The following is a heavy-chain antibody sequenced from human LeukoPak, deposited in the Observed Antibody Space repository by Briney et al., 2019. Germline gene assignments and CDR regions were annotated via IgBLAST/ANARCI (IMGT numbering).Heavy chain of an antibody. Sequence: SETLSLTCAVYGGSFSGYYWSWIRQPPGKGLEWIGEINHSGSTNYNPSLKSRVTISVDTSKNQFSLKLSSVTAADTAVYYCGSGGAITMVRGVITYFDYWGQGTLVTVSS. CDR3: GSGGAITMVRGVITYFDY. J-gene: IGHJ4*02. V-gene: IGHV4-34*01. CDR1: GGSFSGYY. CDR2: INHSGST. D-gene: IGHD3-10*01.